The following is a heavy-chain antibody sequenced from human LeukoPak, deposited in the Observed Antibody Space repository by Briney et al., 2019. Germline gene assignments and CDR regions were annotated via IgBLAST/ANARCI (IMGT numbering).Heavy chain of an antibody. J-gene: IGHJ4*02. Sequence: PGGSLRLSCAASGFTFSSYSMNWVRQAPGKGLEWVSSISSSSSYIYYADSVKGRFTISRDNAKNSLYLQMNSLRAEDTAVYYCARGIYYDFWSGYSPFDYWGQGTLVTVSS. CDR1: GFTFSSYS. CDR3: ARGIYYDFWSGYSPFDY. V-gene: IGHV3-21*01. D-gene: IGHD3-3*01. CDR2: ISSSSSYI.